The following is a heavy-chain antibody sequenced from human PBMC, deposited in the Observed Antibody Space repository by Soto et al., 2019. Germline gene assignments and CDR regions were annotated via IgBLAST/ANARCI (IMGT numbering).Heavy chain of an antibody. CDR1: GASISSHY. Sequence: SETLSLTCSVSGASISSHYWSWIRQTPGKGLEWIGYIYHTGSTNYNPSLKSRLTISIDTSKNQFSLKLSSVTAADTALYYCARGFYDSSGYSNPFDFWSPGTLVTVSS. CDR3: ARGFYDSSGYSNPFDF. CDR2: IYHTGST. V-gene: IGHV4-59*11. J-gene: IGHJ4*02. D-gene: IGHD3-22*01.